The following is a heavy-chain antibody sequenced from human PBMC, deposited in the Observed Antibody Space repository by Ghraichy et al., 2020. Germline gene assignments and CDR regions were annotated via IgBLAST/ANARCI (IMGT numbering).Heavy chain of an antibody. CDR2: IKSKTDGGTT. Sequence: GESLNISCAASGFTFSNAWMSWVRQAPGKGLEWVGRIKSKTDGGTTDYAAPVKGRFTISRDDSKNTLYLQMNSLKTEDTAVYYCTTGYYYDSSGYYQHDDAFDIWGQGTMVTVSS. CDR3: TTGYYYDSSGYYQHDDAFDI. J-gene: IGHJ3*02. D-gene: IGHD3-22*01. V-gene: IGHV3-15*01. CDR1: GFTFSNAW.